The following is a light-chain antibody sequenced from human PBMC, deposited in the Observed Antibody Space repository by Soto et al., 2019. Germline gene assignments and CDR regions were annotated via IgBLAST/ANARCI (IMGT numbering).Light chain of an antibody. CDR3: XQYNSYWT. CDR2: KAS. J-gene: IGKJ1*01. Sequence: DIQMTQSPSTLSASVGDRVTITCRASQSISSWLAWYQQKPGKAPKLLIYKASSLESGVPSRFSGSGSGTEFTLTISSLQXDDXXXXXXXQYNSYWTFGQGTKVEIK. CDR1: QSISSW. V-gene: IGKV1-5*03.